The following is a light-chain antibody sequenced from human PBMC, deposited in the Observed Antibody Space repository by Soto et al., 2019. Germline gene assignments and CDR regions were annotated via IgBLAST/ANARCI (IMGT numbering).Light chain of an antibody. Sequence: QSVLTQPASVSGSPGQSIPISCTGTSTDVGRYNYVSWYQQHPGKAPKLMVYDVSNRPSWVSNRFSGSKSGITASLTISGLQAEDEADYYCTSYKSDSTYVFGTGTKVTVL. J-gene: IGLJ1*01. CDR2: DVS. CDR1: STDVGRYNY. CDR3: TSYKSDSTYV. V-gene: IGLV2-14*01.